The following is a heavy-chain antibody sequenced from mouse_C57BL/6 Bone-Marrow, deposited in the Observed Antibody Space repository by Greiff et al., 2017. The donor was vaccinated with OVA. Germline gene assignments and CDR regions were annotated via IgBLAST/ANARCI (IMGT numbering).Heavy chain of an antibody. V-gene: IGHV5-16*01. D-gene: IGHD1-1*01. CDR2: INYDGSST. CDR1: GFTFSDYY. Sequence: EVKLVESEGGLVQPGSSMKLSCTASGFTFSDYYMAWVRQVPEKGLEWVANINYDGSSTYYLDSLKSRFIISRDHAKNSLYLQMSSLKSEDTATYYCASYYYGSGGYFYYWGQGTTLTVSA. J-gene: IGHJ2*01. CDR3: ASYYYGSGGYFYY.